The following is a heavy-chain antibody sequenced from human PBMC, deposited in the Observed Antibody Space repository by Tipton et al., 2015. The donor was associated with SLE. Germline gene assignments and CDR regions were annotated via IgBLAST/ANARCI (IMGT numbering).Heavy chain of an antibody. CDR3: ARGGASSRYFHY. CDR1: GGSFSGYY. CDR2: ISDSGTT. J-gene: IGHJ4*02. V-gene: IGHV4-34*11. Sequence: TLSLTCAVYGGSFSGYYWSWIRQPPGKGLEWIGYISDSGTTRYNPSLNGRVTISVDTSKNQFSLKLTSATAADTAIYFCARGGASSRYFHYWGQGTLVTVSS. D-gene: IGHD2-15*01.